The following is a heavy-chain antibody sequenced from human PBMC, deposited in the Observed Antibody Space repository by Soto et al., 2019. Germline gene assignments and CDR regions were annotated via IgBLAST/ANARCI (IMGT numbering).Heavy chain of an antibody. CDR2: IGPYKSNI. Sequence: ASVKVSCKGSGYTFNNYGISWVRQAPGQGLEWMGRIGPYKSNIKYSEKLQGRVTMTTDTSTSTAYLDLRSLRSDDTAVYYCARDLDGSGSYYTDYWGQGTLVTVSS. CDR1: GYTFNNYG. CDR3: ARDLDGSGSYYTDY. V-gene: IGHV1-18*01. D-gene: IGHD3-10*01. J-gene: IGHJ4*02.